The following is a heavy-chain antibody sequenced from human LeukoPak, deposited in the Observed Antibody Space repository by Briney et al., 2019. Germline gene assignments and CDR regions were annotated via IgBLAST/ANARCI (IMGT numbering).Heavy chain of an antibody. CDR3: ANKRNAAPYYFDY. J-gene: IGHJ4*02. Sequence: SETLSLTCTVSGGSIRIRSYYWGWIRQPPGKGLEWIGSIFDSGRPSHNPSLKSRVTISIHTSKNQFSLKLSSVTAADTAVYYCANKRNAAPYYFDYWGQGTLVTVSS. V-gene: IGHV4-39*07. D-gene: IGHD6-25*01. CDR2: IFDSGRP. CDR1: GGSIRIRSYY.